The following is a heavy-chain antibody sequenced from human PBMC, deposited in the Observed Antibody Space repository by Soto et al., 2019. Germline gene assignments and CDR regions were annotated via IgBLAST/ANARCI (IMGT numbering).Heavy chain of an antibody. V-gene: IGHV3-21*01. D-gene: IGHD5-18*01. J-gene: IGHJ4*02. Sequence: GGSLDLSFAASGFTFSSFSWTWFRQAPGKGREWVSSISSSSSYIYYADSVKGRFTISRDNAKNSLYLQMNSLRAEDTAVYYCARDRGYSYGYSDYWGQGTLVTVSS. CDR1: GFTFSSFS. CDR2: ISSSSSYI. CDR3: ARDRGYSYGYSDY.